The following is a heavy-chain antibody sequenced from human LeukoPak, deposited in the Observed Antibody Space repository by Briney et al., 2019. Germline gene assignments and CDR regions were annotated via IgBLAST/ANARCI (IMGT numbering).Heavy chain of an antibody. CDR2: IPASGGST. J-gene: IGHJ4*02. CDR3: AKESSGGWYFDY. D-gene: IGHD6-19*01. CDR1: GFTFSSNV. Sequence: GGSLRLSCAASGFTFSSNVMIWVRQAPGKGLEWVSSIPASGGSTYYADSVKGRFTISRDNSKNSLYLQMNSLRAEDTAVYYCAKESSGGWYFDYWGQRTLVTVSS. V-gene: IGHV3-23*01.